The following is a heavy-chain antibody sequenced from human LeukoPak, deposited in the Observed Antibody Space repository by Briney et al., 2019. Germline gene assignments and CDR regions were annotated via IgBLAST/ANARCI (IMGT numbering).Heavy chain of an antibody. D-gene: IGHD3-22*01. CDR2: INPNSGGT. V-gene: IGHV1-2*02. CDR3: ARARRITMIVVANNWFDP. J-gene: IGHJ5*02. Sequence: ASVKVSCKASGYTFTGYYLHWVRQAPGQGLEWMGWINPNSGGTNYAQKFQGRVTMTRDTSISTAYMELSRLRSDDTAVYYCARARRITMIVVANNWFDPWGQGTLVTVSS. CDR1: GYTFTGYY.